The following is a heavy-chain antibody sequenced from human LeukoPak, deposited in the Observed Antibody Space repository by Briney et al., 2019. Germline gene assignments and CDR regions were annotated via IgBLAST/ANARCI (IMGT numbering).Heavy chain of an antibody. J-gene: IGHJ3*02. V-gene: IGHV3-20*01. CDR2: INWNGGST. Sequence: PGRSLRLSCAASGFTFDGYGMSWVRQAPGKGLEWVSGINWNGGSTGYADSVKGRFTISRDNAKNSLYLQMNSLRAEDTALYHCARDADRAFNFWSGTHAFDIWGQGTMVTVSS. CDR3: ARDADRAFNFWSGTHAFDI. D-gene: IGHD3-3*01. CDR1: GFTFDGYG.